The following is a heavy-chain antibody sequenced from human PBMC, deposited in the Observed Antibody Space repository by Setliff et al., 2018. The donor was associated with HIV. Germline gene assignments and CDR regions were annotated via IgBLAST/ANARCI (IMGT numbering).Heavy chain of an antibody. CDR1: GYIFTNFG. D-gene: IGHD2-21*02. Sequence: ASVKVSCKAFGYIFTNFGISWVRQAPGQGLEWMGWISGYNGNTKYSQKFQGRVTITRDTSASTAYMELSSLRPEDTAVYYCASPTAIPHWGQGTLVTVSS. CDR3: ASPTAIPH. CDR2: ISGYNGNT. V-gene: IGHV1-18*01. J-gene: IGHJ4*02.